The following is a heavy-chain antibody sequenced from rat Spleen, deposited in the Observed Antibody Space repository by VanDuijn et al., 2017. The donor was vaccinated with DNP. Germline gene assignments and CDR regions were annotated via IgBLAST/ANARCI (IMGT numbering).Heavy chain of an antibody. J-gene: IGHJ2*01. CDR3: AKGPDYGGYSDYFDN. V-gene: IGHV4-2*01. CDR1: GFNFNDYW. Sequence: EVKLVESGGGLVQPGRSLKLSCTASGFNFNDYWMGWVRQAPGKGLEWIGEINKDSSTIGYTPSLKDKFTISRDNAQNTLYLQMTKLGSEDTALYYCAKGPDYGGYSDYFDNWGQGVMVTVSS. CDR2: INKDSSTI. D-gene: IGHD1-11*01.